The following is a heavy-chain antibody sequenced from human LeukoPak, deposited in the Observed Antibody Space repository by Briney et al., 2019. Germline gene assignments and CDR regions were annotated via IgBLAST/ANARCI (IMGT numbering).Heavy chain of an antibody. CDR3: ARLGSGSTLDC. CDR1: GFSFSSYW. D-gene: IGHD3-10*01. CDR2: ISSDGSST. Sequence: GGSLRLSCAASGFSFSSYWMHWVRQAPGKGLVWVSRISSDGSSTIYADSVKGRFTISRDNAKNTLYLQMNSLRAEDTAVYYCARLGSGSTLDCWGQEILVTVSS. V-gene: IGHV3-74*01. J-gene: IGHJ4*02.